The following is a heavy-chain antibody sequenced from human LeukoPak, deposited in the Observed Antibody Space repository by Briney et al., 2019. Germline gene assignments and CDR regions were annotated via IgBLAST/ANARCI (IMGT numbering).Heavy chain of an antibody. J-gene: IGHJ4*02. CDR2: INSDGSSS. D-gene: IGHD2-2*01. CDR1: GFTFSSYW. V-gene: IGHV3-74*01. CDR3: ARSCTTTSCRGYFDT. Sequence: GGSLRLSCAASGFTFSSYWMHWVRQAPGKGLMWVSRINSDGSSSSYADSVKGRFTISRGNAKNTLYLQMDSLRAEDTAVYYCARSCTTTSCRGYFDTWGQGARVTVSS.